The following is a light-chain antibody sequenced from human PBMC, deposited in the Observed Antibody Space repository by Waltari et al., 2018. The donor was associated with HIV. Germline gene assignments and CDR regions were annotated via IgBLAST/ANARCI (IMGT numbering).Light chain of an antibody. CDR1: QSISSY. J-gene: IGKJ1*01. CDR3: QQSYSTPWT. V-gene: IGKV1-39*01. Sequence: DIQMTQSPSSLSASVGDRVTITCRASQSISSYLNWYQQKPGKAPKLLIYAASSLQSGVPSRFSGSGSGTDFTLTISSLQPEDFATYNCQQSYSTPWTFCQGTKVEIK. CDR2: AAS.